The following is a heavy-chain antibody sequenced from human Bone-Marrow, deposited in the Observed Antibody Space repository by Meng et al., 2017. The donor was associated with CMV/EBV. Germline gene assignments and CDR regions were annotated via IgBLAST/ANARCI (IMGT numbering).Heavy chain of an antibody. CDR2: IYPGDSDT. J-gene: IGHJ6*02. Sequence: KVSCKGSGYSFTSYWIGWVRQMPGKGLEWMGIIYPGDSDTRYSPSFQGQVTISADKSISTAYLQWSSLKASDTAMYYCARLGAAGRLSYYYYGMDVWGQGTTVTVSS. V-gene: IGHV5-51*01. CDR1: GYSFTSYW. D-gene: IGHD6-13*01. CDR3: ARLGAAGRLSYYYYGMDV.